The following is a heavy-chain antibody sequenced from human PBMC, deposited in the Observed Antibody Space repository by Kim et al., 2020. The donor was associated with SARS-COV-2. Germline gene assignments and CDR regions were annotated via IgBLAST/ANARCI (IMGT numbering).Heavy chain of an antibody. CDR3: AKLSRSCYGGFGYYYD. D-gene: IGHD6-13*01. CDR2: IYYSGST. CDR1: GGSISSSSYY. J-gene: IGHJ6*01. V-gene: IGHV4-39*01. Sequence: SETLSLTCTVSGGSISSSSYYWGWIRQPPGKGLEWIGSIYYSGSTYYNPSLKSRVTISVDTSKNQFSLKLSSVTAADTAVYYWAKLSRSCYGGFGYYYD.